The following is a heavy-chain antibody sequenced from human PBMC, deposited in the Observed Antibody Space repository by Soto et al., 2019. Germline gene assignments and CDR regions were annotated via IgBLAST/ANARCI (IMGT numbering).Heavy chain of an antibody. CDR3: ARDWRFAELPSYYTDV. CDR2: INPNSGGT. D-gene: IGHD3-10*01. CDR1: GYTFTSNG. J-gene: IGHJ6*03. V-gene: IGHV1-2*04. Sequence: ASVKVSCKASGYTFTSNGISWVRQAPGQGLEWMGWINPNSGGTNYAQKFQGWVTMTRDTSISTAYMELSRLRSDDTAVYYCARDWRFAELPSYYTDVWGKGTTVTVSS.